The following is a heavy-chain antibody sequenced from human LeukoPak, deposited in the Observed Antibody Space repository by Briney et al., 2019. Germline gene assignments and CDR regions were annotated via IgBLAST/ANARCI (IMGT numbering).Heavy chain of an antibody. V-gene: IGHV3-30*18. CDR2: ISYDGSNK. CDR1: GFTFSSYG. Sequence: PGGSLRLSCAASGFTFSSYGMHWVRQAPGKGLEWVAVISYDGSNKYYADSVKGRFTISRDNSKNTLYLQMNSLRAKDTAVYYCAKEFYYDSSGYYPGFDYWGQGTLVTVSS. D-gene: IGHD3-22*01. CDR3: AKEFYYDSSGYYPGFDY. J-gene: IGHJ4*02.